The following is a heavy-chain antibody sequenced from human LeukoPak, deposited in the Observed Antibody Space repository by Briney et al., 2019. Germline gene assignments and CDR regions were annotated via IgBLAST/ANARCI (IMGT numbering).Heavy chain of an antibody. Sequence: GGSLRLSCEASGFTFASYGMSWFRQAPGKGLEWVSDISGSGGSTYYADSVKGRFTISRDNSKNTLYLQMNSLRAEDTAVYYCAKDPGISVAGPSYMDVWGKGTTVTISS. J-gene: IGHJ6*03. D-gene: IGHD6-19*01. CDR3: AKDPGISVAGPSYMDV. CDR2: ISGSGGST. V-gene: IGHV3-23*01. CDR1: GFTFASYG.